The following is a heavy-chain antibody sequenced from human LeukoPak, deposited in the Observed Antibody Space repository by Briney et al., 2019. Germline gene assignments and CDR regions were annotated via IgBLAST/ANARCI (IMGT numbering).Heavy chain of an antibody. CDR3: AKDGDSSGYPNWFDP. V-gene: IGHV3-23*01. D-gene: IGHD3-22*01. J-gene: IGHJ5*02. CDR1: GFTFSSYA. CDR2: ISGSGGST. Sequence: GGSLRLSCAASGFTFSSYAMSWVRQAPGKGLEWVSAISGSGGSTYYADSVKGRFTISRDNPKNTLYLQMNSLRAEDTAVYYCAKDGDSSGYPNWFDPWGQGTLVTVSS.